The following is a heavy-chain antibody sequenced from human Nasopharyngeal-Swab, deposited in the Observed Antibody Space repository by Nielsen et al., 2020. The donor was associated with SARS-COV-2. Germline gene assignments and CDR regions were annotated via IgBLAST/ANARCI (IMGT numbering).Heavy chain of an antibody. CDR3: AKDGSSTPTY. J-gene: IGHJ4*02. Sequence: GESLKISCSVSGLTFSTYAMSWVRQAPGQGLEWVSAISGRGTDTYYADSVKGRFTISRDNSKNTVFLQMNRLRADDTAVYYCAKDGSSTPTYWGQGTLVSVSS. V-gene: IGHV3-23*01. CDR2: ISGRGTDT. CDR1: GLTFSTYA. D-gene: IGHD6-13*01.